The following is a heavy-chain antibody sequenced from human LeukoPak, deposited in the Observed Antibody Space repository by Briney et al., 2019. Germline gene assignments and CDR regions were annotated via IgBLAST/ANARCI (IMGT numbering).Heavy chain of an antibody. Sequence: PGGSLRLSCAASGFTVSSNCMSWVRQAPGKGLEWVSVIYSGGNTYYADSVKGRFTISRDNSKNTLYLQMNSLRAEDTAVYYCARAVSSGYDPFDYWGQGTLVTVSS. CDR2: IYSGGNT. CDR3: ARAVSSGYDPFDY. CDR1: GFTVSSNC. J-gene: IGHJ4*02. V-gene: IGHV3-53*01. D-gene: IGHD3-22*01.